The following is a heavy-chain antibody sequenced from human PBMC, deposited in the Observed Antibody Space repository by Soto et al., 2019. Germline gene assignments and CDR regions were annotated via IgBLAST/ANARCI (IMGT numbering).Heavy chain of an antibody. J-gene: IGHJ4*02. CDR2: IVPIYRTA. V-gene: IGHV1-69*13. Sequence: ASVKVSCKASGGTFSSYRINWVRQAPGQGLEGVGGIVPIYRTADYAQKFQGRVTITADESARTAYLEVRSLKSHDTAVYYCARDSGAKLSSSWGQGTLVTVSS. CDR1: GGTFSSYR. CDR3: ARDSGAKLSSS. D-gene: IGHD6-13*01.